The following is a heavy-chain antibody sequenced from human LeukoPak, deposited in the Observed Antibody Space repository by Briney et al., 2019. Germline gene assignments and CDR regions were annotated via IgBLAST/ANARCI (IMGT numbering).Heavy chain of an antibody. D-gene: IGHD5-18*01. CDR2: IRYDGSNK. CDR1: GFTFSSYG. V-gene: IGHV3-30*02. CDR3: AKVDTAMVQYYYYGMDV. Sequence: GGSLRLSCAASGFTFSSYGMHWVRQAPGKGLEWVAFIRYDGSNKYYADSVKGRLTISRDNSKNTLYLQMNSLRAEDTAVYYCAKVDTAMVQYYYYGMDVWGQGTTVTVSS. J-gene: IGHJ6*02.